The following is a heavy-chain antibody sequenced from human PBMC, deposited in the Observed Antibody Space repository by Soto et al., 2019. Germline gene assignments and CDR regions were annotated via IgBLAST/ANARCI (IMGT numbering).Heavy chain of an antibody. D-gene: IGHD6-19*01. Sequence: GGSLRLSCAASGFTFSNYGMHWVRQAPGKGLEWVAVIWYDGSNKYYADSVKGRFTISRDNSKNTLYLQMNSLRAEDTAVYYCARDSVLGRYSSGFETLNFDYWGQGTLVTVSS. V-gene: IGHV3-33*01. CDR3: ARDSVLGRYSSGFETLNFDY. J-gene: IGHJ4*02. CDR1: GFTFSNYG. CDR2: IWYDGSNK.